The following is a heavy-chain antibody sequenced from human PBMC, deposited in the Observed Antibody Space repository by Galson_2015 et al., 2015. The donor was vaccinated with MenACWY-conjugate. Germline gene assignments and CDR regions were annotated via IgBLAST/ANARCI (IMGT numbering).Heavy chain of an antibody. CDR3: TRDRDGRNSLFDN. CDR1: GFTFSSYS. J-gene: IGHJ4*01. CDR2: ISSSGRYI. Sequence: SLRLSCAASGFTFSSYSMNWVRQAPGKGLEWVSSISSSGRYIYYADSLKGRFTISRDNTENSLYLQMNSLRAEDTAVYYCTRDRDGRNSLFDNWGHGTLVTVSS. V-gene: IGHV3-21*01. D-gene: IGHD4-23*01.